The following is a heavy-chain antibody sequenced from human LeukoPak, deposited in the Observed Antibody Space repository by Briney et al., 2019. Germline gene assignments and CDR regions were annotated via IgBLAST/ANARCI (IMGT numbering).Heavy chain of an antibody. V-gene: IGHV4-39*07. J-gene: IGHJ3*02. Sequence: PSETLSLTCSVSGVSISSGSNYWGWIRQPPGKTLEWIGSIYSSGSTYYNPSLKSRVIILIDTAKNHFSLNLSSLTAADTAVYYCARSDGYGLVGIWGQGTMVTVSS. CDR1: GVSISSGSNY. D-gene: IGHD3-10*01. CDR2: IYSSGST. CDR3: ARSDGYGLVGI.